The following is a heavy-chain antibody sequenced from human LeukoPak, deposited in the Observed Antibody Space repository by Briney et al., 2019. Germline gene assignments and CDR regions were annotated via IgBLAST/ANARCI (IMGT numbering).Heavy chain of an antibody. J-gene: IGHJ4*02. CDR3: ARDWGYCINGVCYAFDH. D-gene: IGHD2-8*01. CDR1: GYSISRGYY. V-gene: IGHV4-38-2*02. Sequence: TSETLSLTCTVSGYSISRGYYWGWIRQPPVRGLEWIGSIYHSGSTRYNPSLKSRVTISVDTSKNHFSLRLSSVTAADTAVYYCARDWGYCINGVCYAFDHWGQGTLVTVSS. CDR2: IYHSGST.